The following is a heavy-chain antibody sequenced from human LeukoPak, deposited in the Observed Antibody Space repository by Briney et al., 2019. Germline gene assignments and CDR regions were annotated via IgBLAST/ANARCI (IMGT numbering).Heavy chain of an antibody. CDR3: ARDMVPGRGYSYGYPLDY. CDR1: GFTFSDYY. J-gene: IGHJ4*02. V-gene: IGHV3-11*01. D-gene: IGHD5-18*01. Sequence: PEGSLRLSCAASGFTFSDYYMSWIRQAPGKGLEWVSYISSSGSTIYYADSVKGRFTISRDNAKNSLYLQMNSLRAEDTAVYYCARDMVPGRGYSYGYPLDYWGQGTLVTVSS. CDR2: ISSSGSTI.